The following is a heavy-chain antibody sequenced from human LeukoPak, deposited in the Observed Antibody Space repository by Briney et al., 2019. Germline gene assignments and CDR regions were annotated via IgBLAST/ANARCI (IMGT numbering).Heavy chain of an antibody. V-gene: IGHV3-30-3*01. Sequence: GGSLRLSCAASGFTFSTCPMHWVRQAPGKGLEWVAVISYDGNHEYNADSVKGRFTISRDNSKNTLYLQMNSLRPEDTAVYYCARDRGYTYGHPLDYWGQGTLVTVSS. CDR1: GFTFSTCP. CDR2: ISYDGNHE. D-gene: IGHD5-18*01. J-gene: IGHJ4*02. CDR3: ARDRGYTYGHPLDY.